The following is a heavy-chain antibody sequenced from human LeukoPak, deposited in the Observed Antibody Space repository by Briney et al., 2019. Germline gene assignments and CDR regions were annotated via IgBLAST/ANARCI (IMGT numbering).Heavy chain of an antibody. CDR1: GYTLTSYD. CDR3: ARGTSIFDP. CDR2: MNPNSGNT. J-gene: IGHJ5*02. D-gene: IGHD6-6*01. Sequence: GASVKVSCKASGYTLTSYDIKWVRQATGQGLEWMGWMNPNSGNTGYAQKFQGRVTITGNTSISTAYMELSSLRSEDTAVYCCARGTSIFDPWGQGTLVTVSS. V-gene: IGHV1-8*03.